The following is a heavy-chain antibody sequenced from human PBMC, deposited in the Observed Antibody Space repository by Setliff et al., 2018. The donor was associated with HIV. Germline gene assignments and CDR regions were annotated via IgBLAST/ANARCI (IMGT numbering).Heavy chain of an antibody. J-gene: IGHJ4*02. CDR1: GFTFSNYA. CDR3: AKDYVENDY. D-gene: IGHD3-16*01. Sequence: PGGSLRLSCAASGFTFSNYAMSWVRQAPGKGLEWVSAITGSGRTTYYADSVKGRFTISGDNSKNTLSLQMNSLRAEDTAVYYCAKDYVENDYWGQGTLVTVSS. CDR2: ITGSGRTT. V-gene: IGHV3-23*01.